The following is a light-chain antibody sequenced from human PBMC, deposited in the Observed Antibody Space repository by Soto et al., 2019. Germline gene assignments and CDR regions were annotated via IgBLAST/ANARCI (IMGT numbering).Light chain of an antibody. V-gene: IGKV1-6*01. CDR2: TAS. CDR1: QAIRND. Sequence: APQMTHYPSSLSASVGDRVIITCRASQAIRNDLGMYQQEPGKAPKLPIYTASTLQSGVPSRFSGSGSGADFTLTIRSLQPEDSATYYCLHDYSYPRTFGQGTKV. J-gene: IGKJ1*01. CDR3: LHDYSYPRT.